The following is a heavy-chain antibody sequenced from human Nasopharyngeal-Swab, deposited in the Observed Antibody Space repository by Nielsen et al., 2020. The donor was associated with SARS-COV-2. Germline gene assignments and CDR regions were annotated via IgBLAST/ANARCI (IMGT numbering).Heavy chain of an antibody. CDR2: IIPILGIA. D-gene: IGHD3-16*01. CDR3: ARDRRNGWGYFDY. V-gene: IGHV1-69*04. Sequence: SVKVSCKASGGTFSSYAISWVRQAPGQGLEWMGRIIPILGIANYAQKFQGRVTITAGKSTSTAYMELSSLRSEDTAVYYCARDRRNGWGYFDYWGQGTLVTVSS. J-gene: IGHJ4*02. CDR1: GGTFSSYA.